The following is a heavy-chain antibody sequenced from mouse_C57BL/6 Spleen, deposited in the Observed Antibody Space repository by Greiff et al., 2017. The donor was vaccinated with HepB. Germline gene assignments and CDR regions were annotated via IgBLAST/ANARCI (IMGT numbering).Heavy chain of an antibody. CDR2: INPNNGGT. V-gene: IGHV1-22*01. Sequence: VQLQQSGPELVKPGASVKMSCKASGYTFTDYNMHWVKQSHGKSLEWIGYINPNNGGTSYNQKFKGKATLTANKSSSTAYMELRSMTSEDAAVYCCARGGNAGDAIDYWGQGTSVTVSS. J-gene: IGHJ4*01. CDR3: ARGGNAGDAIDY. CDR1: GYTFTDYN.